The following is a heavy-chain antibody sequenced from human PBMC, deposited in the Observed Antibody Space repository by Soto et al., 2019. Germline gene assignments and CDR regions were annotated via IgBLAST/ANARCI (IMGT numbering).Heavy chain of an antibody. Sequence: SATLSLTCTVSGDSISTFYWSWIRQPPGKGLEWIGYIHYSGSTNYNPSLKSQVIISVDTSKNQFSLKLSSVTAADTAVYFCARVRSNLFDYWGQGTLVTVSS. V-gene: IGHV4-59*01. J-gene: IGHJ4*02. CDR3: ARVRSNLFDY. D-gene: IGHD3-3*01. CDR2: IHYSGST. CDR1: GDSISTFY.